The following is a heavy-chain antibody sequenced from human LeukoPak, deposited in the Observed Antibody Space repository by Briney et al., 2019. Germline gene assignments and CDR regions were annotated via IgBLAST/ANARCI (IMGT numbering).Heavy chain of an antibody. Sequence: ASVKVSCKASGYTFTSYGISWVRQAPGQGLEWMGWISAYNGNTNYAQKLQGRVTMTTDTSTSTAYMELRSLRSDDTAVYYCARDMGIQLWLLFDYWGQGTLVTVSS. V-gene: IGHV1-18*01. J-gene: IGHJ4*02. CDR1: GYTFTSYG. CDR2: ISAYNGNT. CDR3: ARDMGIQLWLLFDY. D-gene: IGHD5-18*01.